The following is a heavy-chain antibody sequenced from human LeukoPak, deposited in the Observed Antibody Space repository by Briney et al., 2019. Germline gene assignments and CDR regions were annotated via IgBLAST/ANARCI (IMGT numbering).Heavy chain of an antibody. D-gene: IGHD6-19*01. CDR3: ASLVAGFDAFDI. CDR2: IYYSGST. J-gene: IGHJ3*02. Sequence: SETLSLTCTVSGGSTSSSSYYWGWVRQPPGKGLEWIGSIYYSGSTYYNPSLKSRVTISVDTSKNQFSLKLSSVTAADTAVYYCASLVAGFDAFDIWGQGTMVTVSS. CDR1: GGSTSSSSYY. V-gene: IGHV4-39*01.